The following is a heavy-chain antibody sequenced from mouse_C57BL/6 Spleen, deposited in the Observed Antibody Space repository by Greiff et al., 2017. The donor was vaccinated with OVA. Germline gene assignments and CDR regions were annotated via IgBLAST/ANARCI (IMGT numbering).Heavy chain of an antibody. D-gene: IGHD1-1*01. Sequence: ESGPGLVKPSQSLSLTCSVTGYSITSGYYWNWIRQFPGNKLEWMGYISYDGSNNYNPSLKNRISITRDTSKNQFFLKLNSVTTEDTATYYCARDEGYYGSLDYWGQGTTLTVSS. CDR3: ARDEGYYGSLDY. CDR2: ISYDGSN. J-gene: IGHJ2*01. CDR1: GYSITSGYY. V-gene: IGHV3-6*01.